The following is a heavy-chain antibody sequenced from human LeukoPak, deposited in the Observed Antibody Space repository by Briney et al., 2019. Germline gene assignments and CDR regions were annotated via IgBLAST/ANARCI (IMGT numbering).Heavy chain of an antibody. J-gene: IGHJ4*02. CDR1: GGSISSYY. CDR3: ARINDYGDYRFDY. CDR2: IYYSGST. Sequence: ASETLSLTCAVSGGSISSYYWSWIRQPPGKGLEWIGYIYYSGSTNYNPSLKSRVTISVDTSKNQFSLKLSSVTAADTAVHYCARINDYGDYRFDYWGQGTLVTVSS. V-gene: IGHV4-59*01. D-gene: IGHD4-17*01.